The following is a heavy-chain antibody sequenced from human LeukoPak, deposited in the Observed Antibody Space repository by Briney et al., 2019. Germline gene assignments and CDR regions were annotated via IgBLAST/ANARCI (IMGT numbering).Heavy chain of an antibody. CDR1: NDSISSGDYY. V-gene: IGHV4-30-4*02. Sequence: SETLSLTCTVSNDSISSGDYYWNWIRQPPGKGLEWIGYIFHRGGTSYNPSLKSRILFSVDTSQNQFSLKLSSVTAADTAVYYCARGVNYDSSGYHPPFSYWGQGTLVTVSS. CDR3: ARGVNYDSSGYHPPFSY. D-gene: IGHD3-22*01. J-gene: IGHJ4*02. CDR2: IFHRGGT.